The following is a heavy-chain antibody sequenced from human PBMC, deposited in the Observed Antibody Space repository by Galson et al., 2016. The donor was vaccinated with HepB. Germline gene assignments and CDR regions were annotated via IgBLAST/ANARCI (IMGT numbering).Heavy chain of an antibody. J-gene: IGHJ5*02. D-gene: IGHD1-20*01. CDR3: AKGSGVNWPDP. Sequence: SLRLSCAASGFTFSNYALHWVRQAPGKGLEWVALMSNDGRNKYYADSVKGRFTISRDNSKSMLYLEIHSLTTEDTALYYCAKGSGVNWPDPWGQGPLVTVSS. CDR2: MSNDGRNK. CDR1: GFTFSNYA. V-gene: IGHV3-30*04.